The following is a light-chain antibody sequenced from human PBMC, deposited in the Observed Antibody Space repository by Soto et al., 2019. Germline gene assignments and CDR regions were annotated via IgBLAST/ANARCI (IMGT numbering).Light chain of an antibody. Sequence: GDRVTITCRASQSINNWLAWYQQKPGKAPKLLIYDASSLENGVPSRFSGSRSGTEFTLTISSLQPDDFATYYCQQYNSYRTFGQGTKVDIK. CDR3: QQYNSYRT. CDR1: QSINNW. J-gene: IGKJ1*01. CDR2: DAS. V-gene: IGKV1-5*01.